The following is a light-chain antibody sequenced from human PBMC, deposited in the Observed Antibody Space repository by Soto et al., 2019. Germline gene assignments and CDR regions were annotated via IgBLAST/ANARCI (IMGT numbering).Light chain of an antibody. V-gene: IGKV1-39*01. CDR2: AAS. CDR1: QSISNY. CDR3: QQSYSTPPIT. Sequence: DIQMTQSPYSLSASVGDRVTITCRASQSISNYLNWYQQKPGKAPRLLIHAASSLQSGVPSRFSGSGSGTDFTLTISSLQPEDFATYYCQQSYSTPPITFGQGTRLEIK. J-gene: IGKJ5*01.